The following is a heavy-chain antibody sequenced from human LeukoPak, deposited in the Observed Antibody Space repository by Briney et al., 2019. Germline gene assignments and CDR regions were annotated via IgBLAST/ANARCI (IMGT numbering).Heavy chain of an antibody. CDR2: ISAYNGNT. Sequence: ASVKVSCKASGYTFTSYGISSVRQAPGQGLEWMGWISAYNGNTNYAQKLQGRVTLTTDTSTSTAYMELRSLRSDDTAVYYCAREGYCSSTSCYRIEYFQHWGQGTLVTVSS. D-gene: IGHD2-2*02. V-gene: IGHV1-18*01. CDR1: GYTFTSYG. J-gene: IGHJ1*01. CDR3: AREGYCSSTSCYRIEYFQH.